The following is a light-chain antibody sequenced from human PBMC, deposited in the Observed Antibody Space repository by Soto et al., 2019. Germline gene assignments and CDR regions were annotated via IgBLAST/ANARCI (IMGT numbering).Light chain of an antibody. CDR1: SSDVGGYKY. J-gene: IGLJ1*01. V-gene: IGLV2-8*01. CDR2: EIN. CDR3: CSYAGTYYV. Sequence: QSVLSQPPSAAGSPGQSVTISCTGTSSDVGGYKYVSWYQQHPGKAPKIIIYEINIRSSGVPDRFWGSKSGNTASLTISGLQAEDEAEYYCCSYAGTYYVFGTGTKVPS.